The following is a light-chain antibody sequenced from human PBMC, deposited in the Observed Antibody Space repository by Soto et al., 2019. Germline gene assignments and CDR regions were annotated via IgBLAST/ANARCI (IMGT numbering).Light chain of an antibody. CDR2: GAS. J-gene: IGKJ1*01. Sequence: DIQMTQSPSSLSASVGDRVTITCRASQSISTYLSWYQQKPGKVPKLLIYGASSLQTGVPSRFSGSGSGTEFIFTISSLQPEDFATYYCQQYHSSPTWTFGQGTKVAIK. V-gene: IGKV1-39*01. CDR1: QSISTY. CDR3: QQYHSSPTWT.